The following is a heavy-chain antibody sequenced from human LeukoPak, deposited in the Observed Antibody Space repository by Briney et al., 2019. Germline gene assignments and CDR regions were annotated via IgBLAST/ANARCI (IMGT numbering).Heavy chain of an antibody. D-gene: IGHD6-6*01. J-gene: IGHJ4*02. CDR3: AKEYRASIAAKNGDYFDY. CDR1: GFTFSSYW. Sequence: GGSLRLSCAASGFTFSSYWMSWVRQAPGKGLEWVANIKQDGSEKYYVDSVKGRFTISRDNAKNSLYLQMNSLRAEDTAVYYCAKEYRASIAAKNGDYFDYWGQGTLVTVSS. V-gene: IGHV3-7*01. CDR2: IKQDGSEK.